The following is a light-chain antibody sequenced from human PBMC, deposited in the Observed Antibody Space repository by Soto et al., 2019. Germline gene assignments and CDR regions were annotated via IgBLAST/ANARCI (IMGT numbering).Light chain of an antibody. CDR1: SSDVGGYNY. J-gene: IGLJ2*01. CDR3: SSYAGSNNFVV. Sequence: QSVLTKPPSASGSPGQSVTISCTGTSSDVGGYNYVSWYQQHPGKAPKLMIYEVSKRPTGVPDRFSGSKSGKTASLTVSRLXAEDEADYYCSSYAGSNNFVVFGGGT. CDR2: EVS. V-gene: IGLV2-8*01.